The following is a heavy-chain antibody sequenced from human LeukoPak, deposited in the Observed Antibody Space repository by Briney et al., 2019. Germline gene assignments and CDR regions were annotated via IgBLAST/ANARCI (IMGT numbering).Heavy chain of an antibody. CDR3: ARQAAAGPKFDY. CDR2: IIVYNGYT. V-gene: IGHV1-18*01. Sequence: ASVKVSCKASGDTFSSYAISWVRQAPGQGLEWMGWIIVYNGYTNYAQKYQGRVTMTTDTSTSTAYLELTSLRSEDTAVYYCARQAAAGPKFDYWGQGTVVTVSS. D-gene: IGHD6-13*01. J-gene: IGHJ4*02. CDR1: GDTFSSYA.